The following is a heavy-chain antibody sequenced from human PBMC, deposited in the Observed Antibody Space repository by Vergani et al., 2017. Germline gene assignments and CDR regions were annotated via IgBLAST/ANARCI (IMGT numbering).Heavy chain of an antibody. D-gene: IGHD1-14*01. Sequence: QVQLVQSGAEVKKPGASVKVSCKASGYTFNDYFLHWVRQPPGQGLEWMGWNNSNSGRTNYAKQFQGRLTMTRDTYISTAYMEQSNLRTDDTAVYYCARVGTSSNRDYFDYWGQGTLVTVSS. V-gene: IGHV1-2*02. J-gene: IGHJ4*02. CDR1: GYTFNDYF. CDR3: ARVGTSSNRDYFDY. CDR2: NNSNSGRT.